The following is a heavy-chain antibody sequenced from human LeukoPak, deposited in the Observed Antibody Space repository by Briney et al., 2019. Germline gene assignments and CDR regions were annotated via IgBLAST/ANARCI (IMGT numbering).Heavy chain of an antibody. J-gene: IGHJ6*03. CDR3: ARDRQDYGGNAGGGYYYYYMDV. CDR2: IYYSGST. Sequence: PSETLSLTCTVSGGPISSYYWSWIRQPPGKGLEWIGYIYYSGSTNYNPSLKSRVTISVDTSKNQFSLKLSSVTAADTAVYYCARDRQDYGGNAGGGYYYYYMDVWGKGTTVTISS. CDR1: GGPISSYY. V-gene: IGHV4-59*01. D-gene: IGHD4-23*01.